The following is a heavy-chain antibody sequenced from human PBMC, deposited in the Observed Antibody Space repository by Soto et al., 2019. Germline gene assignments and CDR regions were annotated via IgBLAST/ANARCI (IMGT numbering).Heavy chain of an antibody. V-gene: IGHV3-23*01. CDR3: AKGIGMAAYFIDF. Sequence: GGSLRLSCAASGFTLRSYTMAWVRQAPGKGLEWVSGISGSGTSTYYAGSVKGRFTISRDDSKNTLYLQMNSLRAEDTAIYYCAKGIGMAAYFIDFWGQGTLVTVSS. CDR1: GFTLRSYT. J-gene: IGHJ4*02. CDR2: ISGSGTST. D-gene: IGHD6-19*01.